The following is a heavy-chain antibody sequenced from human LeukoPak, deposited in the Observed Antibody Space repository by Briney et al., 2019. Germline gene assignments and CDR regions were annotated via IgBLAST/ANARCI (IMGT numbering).Heavy chain of an antibody. V-gene: IGHV4-31*03. CDR2: IYYSGST. J-gene: IGHJ4*02. D-gene: IGHD1-26*01. CDR1: GGSISSGGYY. Sequence: PSETLSLTCTVSGGSISSGGYYWSWIRQHPGKGLEWIGYIYYSGSTYYNPSLKSRVTISVDTSKNQFSLKLSSVTAADTAVYYCARGLIVGATSFDYWGQGTLVTVSS. CDR3: ARGLIVGATSFDY.